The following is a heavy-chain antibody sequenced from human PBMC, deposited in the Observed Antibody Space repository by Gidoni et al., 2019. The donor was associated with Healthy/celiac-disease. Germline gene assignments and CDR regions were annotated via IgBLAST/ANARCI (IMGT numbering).Heavy chain of an antibody. Sequence: QVQLQESGPGRVKPSETLSLTCTVSGGSISSYYWSWIRQPPGKGLEWRGYIYYSGITHYNPSLKSRVTISVDTSKNQFSLKLSSVPAADTAVYYCARTIDYGDYIWFDPWGQGTLVTVSS. D-gene: IGHD4-17*01. J-gene: IGHJ5*02. V-gene: IGHV4-59*01. CDR1: GGSISSYY. CDR3: ARTIDYGDYIWFDP. CDR2: IYYSGIT.